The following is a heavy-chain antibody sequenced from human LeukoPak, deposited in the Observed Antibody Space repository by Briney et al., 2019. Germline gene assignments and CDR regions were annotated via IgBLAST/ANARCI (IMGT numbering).Heavy chain of an antibody. CDR1: GFTFSSYS. CDR3: ARVWAWGSGNYFDN. CDR2: ISSSSSYI. J-gene: IGHJ4*02. D-gene: IGHD7-27*01. V-gene: IGHV3-21*01. Sequence: GRSLRLSCAASGFTFSSYSMNWVRQAPGKGLEWVSSISSSSSYIYYADSVKGRFTISRDNAKNSLYLQMNSLRAEDTAVYYCARVWAWGSGNYFDNWGQGTLVTVSS.